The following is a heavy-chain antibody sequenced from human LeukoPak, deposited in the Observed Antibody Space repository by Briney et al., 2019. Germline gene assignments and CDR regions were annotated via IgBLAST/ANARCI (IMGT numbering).Heavy chain of an antibody. CDR1: GGSFSGYY. J-gene: IGHJ6*02. CDR2: INHSGST. D-gene: IGHD3-10*01. CDR3: ARGYGSGSYYYYYYGMDV. V-gene: IGHV4-34*01. Sequence: PSETLSLTCAVYGGSFSGYYWSWIRQPPGKGLEWIGEINHSGSTNYNPSLKGRVTVSVDTSKNQFSLKLSSVTAADTAVYYCARGYGSGSYYYYYYGMDVWGQGTTVTVSS.